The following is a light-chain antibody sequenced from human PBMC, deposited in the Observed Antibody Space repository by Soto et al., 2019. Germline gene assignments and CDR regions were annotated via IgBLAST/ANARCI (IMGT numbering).Light chain of an antibody. V-gene: IGKV1-5*01. CDR2: HAS. CDR1: QSISSW. J-gene: IGKJ1*01. Sequence: DIQMTQSPSTLSATVGDRVTITCRASQSISSWLAWYQQKPGKAPKLLIYHASSLETGVPSRFSGSGSGTEFTLTISSLQPDDFATYYCQHSNSYGTFGQRAKVDI. CDR3: QHSNSYGT.